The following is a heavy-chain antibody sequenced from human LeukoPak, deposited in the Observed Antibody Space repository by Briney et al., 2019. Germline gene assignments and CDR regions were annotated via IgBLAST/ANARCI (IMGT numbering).Heavy chain of an antibody. V-gene: IGHV3-23*01. J-gene: IGHJ4*02. D-gene: IGHD6-19*01. CDR2: ITGGDNT. Sequence: PGGSLRLSCAASGFTFSSYAMSWVRQAPGRGLEWVSAITGGDNTYYADSVKGRFTISRDNSKNTVYLQMNSLRAEDTAIYYCAKEGTVAGTGYFDYWGQGALVTVSS. CDR1: GFTFSSYA. CDR3: AKEGTVAGTGYFDY.